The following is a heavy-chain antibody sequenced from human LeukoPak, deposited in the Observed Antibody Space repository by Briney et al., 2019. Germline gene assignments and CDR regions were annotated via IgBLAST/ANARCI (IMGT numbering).Heavy chain of an antibody. Sequence: GGSLRLSCAASGFTFSNAWMSWVRQAPGKGLEWVAFIRYDGSNKYYADSVKGRFTISRDNSKNTLYLQMNSLRAEDTAVYYCAKDSQGWFGEELDYWGQGTLVTVSS. D-gene: IGHD3-10*01. J-gene: IGHJ4*02. CDR1: GFTFSNAW. CDR3: AKDSQGWFGEELDY. V-gene: IGHV3-30*02. CDR2: IRYDGSNK.